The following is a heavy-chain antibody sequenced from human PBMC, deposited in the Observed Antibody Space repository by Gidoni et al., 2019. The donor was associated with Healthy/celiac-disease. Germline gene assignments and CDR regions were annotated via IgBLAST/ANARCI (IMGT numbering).Heavy chain of an antibody. CDR2: ISGSGGST. V-gene: IGHV3-23*01. Sequence: EVQLLESGGGLVQPGGSLRLPCAASGFTFSSYAMSWVRQAPGKGLEWVSAISGSGGSTYYADSVKGRFTISRDNSKNTLYLQMNSLRAEDTAVYYCAKYLTGYYSNFDYWGQGTLVTVSS. J-gene: IGHJ4*02. D-gene: IGHD3-9*01. CDR3: AKYLTGYYSNFDY. CDR1: GFTFSSYA.